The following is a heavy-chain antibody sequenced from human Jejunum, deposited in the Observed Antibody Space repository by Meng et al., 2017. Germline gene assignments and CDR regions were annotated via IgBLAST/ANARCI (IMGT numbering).Heavy chain of an antibody. Sequence: QVALPESGPGLVKPSGTLSLTWPASGGSISSTTWWSWVRQPPGKGPEWIGDVFHTGSSNYSPSLRSRVTISVDKSKNQFSLNLSSVTAADTAVYFCARRGGAYSTGHFPHFDDWGQGTLVTVSS. D-gene: IGHD6-19*01. V-gene: IGHV4-4*02. CDR1: GGSISSTTW. J-gene: IGHJ4*02. CDR3: ARRGGAYSTGHFPHFDD. CDR2: VFHTGSS.